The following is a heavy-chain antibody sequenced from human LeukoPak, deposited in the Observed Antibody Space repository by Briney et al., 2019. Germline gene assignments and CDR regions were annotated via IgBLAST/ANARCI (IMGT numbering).Heavy chain of an antibody. J-gene: IGHJ5*02. D-gene: IGHD3-16*01. CDR3: ARIPAAGVQAGGPRGWFDP. Sequence: GGSVTLSCAASGFPVSLNYMPGLRRAPGKGLEGVSVIYSGDTIYHGDPLKGRFTISRDNSKNTLYLQMNSLRAEETAVYYCARIPAAGVQAGGPRGWFDPWGQGTLVTVSS. CDR2: IYSGDTI. V-gene: IGHV3-53*01. CDR1: GFPVSLNY.